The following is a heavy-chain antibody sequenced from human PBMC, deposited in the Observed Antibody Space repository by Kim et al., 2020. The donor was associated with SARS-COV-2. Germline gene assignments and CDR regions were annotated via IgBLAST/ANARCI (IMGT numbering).Heavy chain of an antibody. CDR2: INPSGGST. CDR1: GYTFTSYY. Sequence: ASVKVSCKASGYTFTSYYMHWVRQAPGQGLEWMGIINPSGGSTSYAQKFQGRVTMTRDTSTSTVYMELSSLRSEDTAVYYCAREGTTSMTTVTPFDYWGQGTLVTVSS. CDR3: AREGTTSMTTVTPFDY. V-gene: IGHV1-46*01. J-gene: IGHJ4*02. D-gene: IGHD4-17*01.